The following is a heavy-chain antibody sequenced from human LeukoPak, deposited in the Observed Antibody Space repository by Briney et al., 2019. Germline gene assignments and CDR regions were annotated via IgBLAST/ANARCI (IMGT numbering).Heavy chain of an antibody. Sequence: PSETLSLTCTVSGVSISCYYWSWIRQPPGKGLEWIGYIYYSGSTNYNPSLKSRVSISVDTSKNQFSLRLTSVTAADTAVYYCARGGSYYDFWSGYYDYYYMDVWGKGTTVTVSS. CDR1: GVSISCYY. V-gene: IGHV4-59*01. D-gene: IGHD3-3*01. CDR3: ARGGSYYDFWSGYYDYYYMDV. J-gene: IGHJ6*03. CDR2: IYYSGST.